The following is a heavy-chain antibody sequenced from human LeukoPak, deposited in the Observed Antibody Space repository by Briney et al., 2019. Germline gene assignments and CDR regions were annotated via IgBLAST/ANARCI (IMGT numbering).Heavy chain of an antibody. J-gene: IGHJ4*02. CDR2: ISSSGHST. CDR3: ATHAYDILTGYYRHFDY. V-gene: IGHV3-23*01. D-gene: IGHD3-9*01. Sequence: GGSLRLSCAASGFTFSSYAMSWVRQAPGKGLEWVSVISSSGHSTHYADSVKGRFTISRDNSKNTLYLQMNSLRADDTAVYYCATHAYDILTGYYRHFDYWGQGTLVTVSS. CDR1: GFTFSSYA.